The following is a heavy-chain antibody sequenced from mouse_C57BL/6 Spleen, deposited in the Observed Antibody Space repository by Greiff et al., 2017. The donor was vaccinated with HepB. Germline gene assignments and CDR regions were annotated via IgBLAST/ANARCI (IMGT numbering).Heavy chain of an antibody. CDR1: GYTFTSYW. J-gene: IGHJ3*01. Sequence: QVQLKQPGAELVKPGASVKLSCKASGYTFTSYWMHWVKQRPGRGLEWIGRIDPNSGGTKYNEKFKSKATLTVDKPSSTAYMQLSSLTSEDSAVYYCARYDYDGGPWFAYWGQGTLVTVSA. V-gene: IGHV1-72*01. D-gene: IGHD2-4*01. CDR2: IDPNSGGT. CDR3: ARYDYDGGPWFAY.